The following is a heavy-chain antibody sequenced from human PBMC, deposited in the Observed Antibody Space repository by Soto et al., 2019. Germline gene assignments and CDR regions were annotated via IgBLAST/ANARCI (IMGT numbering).Heavy chain of an antibody. CDR1: GYSFTSYW. D-gene: IGHD3-10*01. V-gene: IGHV5-10-1*01. CDR3: AREVLWFGELLHGMDV. Sequence: GESLKISCXGSGYSFTSYWISWVRQMPGKGLEWMGRIDPSDSYTNYSPSFQGHVTISADKSISTAYLQWSSLKASDTAMYYCAREVLWFGELLHGMDVWGQGTTVTVSS. J-gene: IGHJ6*02. CDR2: IDPSDSYT.